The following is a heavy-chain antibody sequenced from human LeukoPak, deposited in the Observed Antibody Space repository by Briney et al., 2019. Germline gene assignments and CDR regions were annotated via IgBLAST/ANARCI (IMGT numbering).Heavy chain of an antibody. V-gene: IGHV3-30*02. J-gene: IGHJ4*02. Sequence: GGSLRLSCAASGFTFSNYGLHWVRQAPGKGLEWVAFIRYDGNIKYYADSVKGRFTISRDNSKNTLFLQMNSLRVEDTAVCYCTPYCTDGVCRDIDYWGQGTLVTVSS. D-gene: IGHD2-8*01. CDR2: IRYDGNIK. CDR1: GFTFSNYG. CDR3: TPYCTDGVCRDIDY.